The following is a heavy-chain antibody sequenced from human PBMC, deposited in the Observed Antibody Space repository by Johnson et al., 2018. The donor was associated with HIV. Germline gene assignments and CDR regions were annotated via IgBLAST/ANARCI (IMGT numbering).Heavy chain of an antibody. CDR2: INTDGSAT. CDR1: GFTFSSYW. V-gene: IGHV3-74*01. CDR3: ARGAYSSSLTFDI. J-gene: IGHJ3*02. Sequence: VQLVESGGGLVQPGGSLRLSCAASGFTFSSYWMHWVRQAPGKGLVWVSRINTDGSATTYADSVKGRFTISRDNSKNTLYLQMDSLRAEDTAVYYCARGAYSSSLTFDIWGQGTMVTVSS. D-gene: IGHD6-6*01.